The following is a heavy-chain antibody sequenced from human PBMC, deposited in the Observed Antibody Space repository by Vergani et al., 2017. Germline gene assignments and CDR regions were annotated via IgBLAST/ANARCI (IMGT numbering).Heavy chain of an antibody. CDR2: ISGSGGST. CDR1: GFTFSSYA. D-gene: IGHD3-3*01. Sequence: EVQLLESGGGLVQPGGSLRLSCAASGFTFSSYAMSWVRQAPGKGLEWVSAISGSGGSTYYADSVKGRFTISRDNSKNTLYLQMNSLRAEDTAVYYCARGGYYDFWSGYYNRDYWGQGTLVTVSS. J-gene: IGHJ4*02. V-gene: IGHV3-23*01. CDR3: ARGGYYDFWSGYYNRDY.